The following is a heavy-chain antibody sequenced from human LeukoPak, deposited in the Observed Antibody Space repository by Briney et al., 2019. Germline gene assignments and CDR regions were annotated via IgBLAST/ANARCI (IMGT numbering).Heavy chain of an antibody. V-gene: IGHV3-33*01. J-gene: IGHJ4*02. Sequence: PGRSLRLSCAASGFTFSSYGMHWVRQAPGKGLEWVAVIWYDGSNKYYADSVKGRFTISRDNSKNTLYLQMNSLRAEDTAVYYCARESGYYYDTSGYTFDYWGQGILVSVSS. D-gene: IGHD3-22*01. CDR2: IWYDGSNK. CDR1: GFTFSSYG. CDR3: ARESGYYYDTSGYTFDY.